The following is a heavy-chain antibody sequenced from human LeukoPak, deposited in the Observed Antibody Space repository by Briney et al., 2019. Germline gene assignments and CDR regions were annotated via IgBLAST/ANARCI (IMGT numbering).Heavy chain of an antibody. V-gene: IGHV3-30*04. CDR2: ISYDGSNK. D-gene: IGHD3-9*01. CDR3: ARDGTLDYLRYFDHNAFDI. Sequence: GGSLRLSCAASGFTFSSYAMHWVRQAPGKGLVWVAVISYDGSNKYYADSVKGRFTISRDNSKNTLYLQMNSLRAEDTAVYYCARDGTLDYLRYFDHNAFDIWSQGTMVTVSS. CDR1: GFTFSSYA. J-gene: IGHJ3*02.